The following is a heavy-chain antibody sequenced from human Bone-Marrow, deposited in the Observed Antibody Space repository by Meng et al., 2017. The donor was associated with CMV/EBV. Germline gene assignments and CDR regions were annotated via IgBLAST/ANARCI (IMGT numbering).Heavy chain of an antibody. CDR3: ARGAYLPPGYYYGTDV. J-gene: IGHJ6*01. CDR2: IIPILGIA. Sequence: SVKVSCKASGYTFTGYYMHWVRQAPGQGLEWMGRIIPILGIANYAQKFQGRVTITADKSTSTAYMELSSLRSEDTAVYYCARGAYLPPGYYYGTDVWGQGTTVTGSS. D-gene: IGHD5/OR15-5a*01. CDR1: GYTFTGYY. V-gene: IGHV1-69*04.